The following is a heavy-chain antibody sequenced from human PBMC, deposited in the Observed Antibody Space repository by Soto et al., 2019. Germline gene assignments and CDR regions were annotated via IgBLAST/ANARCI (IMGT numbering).Heavy chain of an antibody. J-gene: IGHJ4*02. D-gene: IGHD5-18*01. CDR2: ISNSGST. CDR1: GGSVTIDEDY. CDR3: ATESGSTYGYFDY. Sequence: SETLSLTCTVSGGSVTIDEDYWSWIRRSPGKGLEWIGYISNSGSTGYNPSLKTRLSMSVDRSKNQFTLRLTSVTAADTAVYFCATESGSTYGYFDYWGQGTQVTVSS. V-gene: IGHV4-30-4*01.